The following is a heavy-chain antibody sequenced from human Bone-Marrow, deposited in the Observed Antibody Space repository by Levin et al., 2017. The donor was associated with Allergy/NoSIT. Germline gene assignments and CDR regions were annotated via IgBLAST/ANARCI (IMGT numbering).Heavy chain of an antibody. CDR3: ARGGYCSSTSCYNWFDP. D-gene: IGHD2-2*01. CDR2: IWYDGSNK. J-gene: IGHJ5*02. Sequence: GESLKISCAASGFTFSSYGMHWVRQAPGKGLEWVAVIWYDGSNKYYADSVKGRFTISRDNSKNTLYLQMNSLRAEDTAVYYCARGGYCSSTSCYNWFDPWGQGTLVTVSS. V-gene: IGHV3-33*01. CDR1: GFTFSSYG.